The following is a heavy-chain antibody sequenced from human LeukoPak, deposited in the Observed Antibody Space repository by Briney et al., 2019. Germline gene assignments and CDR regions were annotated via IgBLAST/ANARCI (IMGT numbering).Heavy chain of an antibody. CDR2: ITSNGGST. V-gene: IGHV3-64D*06. D-gene: IGHD6-25*01. J-gene: IGHJ4*02. Sequence: GGSLTLSRSGSGFTFSSYSMHWVRQAPGRGLEYVSGITSNGGSTYYADSLKGRFTISRDNSKNTLYLQMSSLRAEDTAVYYCVKRGLGSGPMYYFDYWGQGTLVTVSS. CDR1: GFTFSSYS. CDR3: VKRGLGSGPMYYFDY.